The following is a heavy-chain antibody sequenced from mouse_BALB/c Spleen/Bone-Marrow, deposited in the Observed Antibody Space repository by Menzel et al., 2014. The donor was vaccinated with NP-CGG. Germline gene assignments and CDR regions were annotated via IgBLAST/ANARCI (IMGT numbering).Heavy chain of an antibody. J-gene: IGHJ1*01. CDR3: ARDSLYYYGSSNGYFDV. CDR2: ISNGGSYT. Sequence: EVMLVESGGGLMKPGGSLKLSCAASGFTFSDYYMYWVRQTPEKRLEWVATISNGGSYTYYPDSVKGRFTISRDNAKNNLYLQMSRLKSEDTAMYYCARDSLYYYGSSNGYFDVWGAGTTVTVSS. CDR1: GFTFSDYY. D-gene: IGHD1-1*01. V-gene: IGHV5-4*02.